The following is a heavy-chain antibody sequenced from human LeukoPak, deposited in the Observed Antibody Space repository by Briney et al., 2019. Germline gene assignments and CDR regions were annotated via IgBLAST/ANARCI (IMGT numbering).Heavy chain of an antibody. V-gene: IGHV3-21*01. D-gene: IGHD2-2*01. Sequence: GGSLRLSCAASGFTFSSYSMNWVRQAPGKGLEWVSSISSSSSYIYYADSVKGRFTISRDNAKNSLYLQMNSLRAEDTAVYYCARGLETTAVSLMVPPFDPWGQGTLVTVSS. CDR1: GFTFSSYS. J-gene: IGHJ5*02. CDR3: ARGLETTAVSLMVPPFDP. CDR2: ISSSSSYI.